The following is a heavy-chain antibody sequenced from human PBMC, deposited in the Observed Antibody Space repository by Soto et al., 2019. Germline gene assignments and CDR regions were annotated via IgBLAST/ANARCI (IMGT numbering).Heavy chain of an antibody. CDR2: IYYSGST. CDR3: ARGYYYDSSGYYPMYYFDY. Sequence: SETLSLTCTVSGGSISSGDYYWSWIRQPPXKGLEWIGYIYYSGSTYYNPSLKSRVTISVDRSKNQFSLKLSSVTAADTAVYYCARGYYYDSSGYYPMYYFDYWGQGTLVTVSS. V-gene: IGHV4-30-4*01. D-gene: IGHD3-22*01. J-gene: IGHJ4*02. CDR1: GGSISSGDYY.